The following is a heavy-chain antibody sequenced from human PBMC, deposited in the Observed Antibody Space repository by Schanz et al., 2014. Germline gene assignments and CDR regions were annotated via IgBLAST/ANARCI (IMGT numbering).Heavy chain of an antibody. D-gene: IGHD6-19*01. CDR1: GFTFSSYG. J-gene: IGHJ3*02. CDR2: ISGSTWTT. CDR3: ARVRSGWNDGFDI. V-gene: IGHV3-48*01. Sequence: EVQMVESGGGLVQPGGSLRLSCAVSGFTFSSYGMNWVRQAPGKGLEWVSYISGSTWTTYYADSVKGRFTISRDNSKNTLYLQINSLRAEDTAVYYCARVRSGWNDGFDIWGQGTMVTVSS.